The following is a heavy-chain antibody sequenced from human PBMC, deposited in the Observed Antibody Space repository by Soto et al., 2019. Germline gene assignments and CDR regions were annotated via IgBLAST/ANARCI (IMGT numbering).Heavy chain of an antibody. Sequence: GASVKVSCKASGYTFTKYSMHWVRQAPGQRLEWMGRINGGNGHTKYSQKFQGRVTITMDTSASTSYIELSSLRSDDTADYYCARDGDILGMDVWGQGTTVTVSS. CDR2: INGGNGHT. V-gene: IGHV1-3*01. CDR3: ARDGDILGMDV. D-gene: IGHD3-9*01. CDR1: GYTFTKYS. J-gene: IGHJ6*02.